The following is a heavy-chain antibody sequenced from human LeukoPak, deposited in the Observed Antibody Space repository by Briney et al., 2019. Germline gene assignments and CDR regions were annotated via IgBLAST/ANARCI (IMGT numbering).Heavy chain of an antibody. J-gene: IGHJ4*02. CDR3: IHSYRTYSGSYPIDY. D-gene: IGHD1-26*01. CDR1: GGSLSGFY. Sequence: TLSLTCAVYGGSLSGFYWSWIRQPPGKALEWLALIYWDDDRRYSPSLKSRLTITKDTSKNQVVLTMTNMDPVDTATYYCIHSYRTYSGSYPIDYWGQGTLVTVSS. V-gene: IGHV2-5*08. CDR2: IYWDDDR.